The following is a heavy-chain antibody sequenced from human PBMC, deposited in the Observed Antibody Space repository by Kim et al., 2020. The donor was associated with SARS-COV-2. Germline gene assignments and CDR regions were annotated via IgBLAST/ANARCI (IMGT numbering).Heavy chain of an antibody. CDR3: ARASNYYDSSGYCVDY. CDR1: GGSISSGGYY. D-gene: IGHD3-22*01. V-gene: IGHV4-31*03. Sequence: SETLSLTCTVSGGSISSGGYYWSWIRQHPGKGLEWIGYIYYSGSTYYNPSLKSRVTISVDTSKNQFSLKLSSVTAVDTAVYYCARASNYYDSSGYCVDYWGQGTLVTVSS. CDR2: IYYSGST. J-gene: IGHJ4*02.